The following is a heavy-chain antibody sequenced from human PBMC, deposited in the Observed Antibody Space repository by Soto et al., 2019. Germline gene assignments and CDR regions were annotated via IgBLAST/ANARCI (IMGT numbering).Heavy chain of an antibody. CDR3: ARVGIAARPSPPY. D-gene: IGHD6-6*01. V-gene: IGHV4-30-4*01. CDR2: IYYSGST. CDR1: GGSISSGDYY. Sequence: SETLSLTCTVSGGSISSGDYYWSWIRQPPGKGLEWIGYIYYSGSTYYNPSLKSRVTISVDTSKNQFSLKLSSVTAADTAVYYCARVGIAARPSPPYRGQGTLVTVSS. J-gene: IGHJ4*02.